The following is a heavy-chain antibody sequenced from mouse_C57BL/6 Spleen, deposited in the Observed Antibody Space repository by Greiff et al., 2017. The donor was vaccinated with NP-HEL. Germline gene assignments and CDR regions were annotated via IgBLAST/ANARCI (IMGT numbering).Heavy chain of an antibody. CDR1: GFTFTDYY. J-gene: IGHJ3*01. Sequence: EVNVVESGGGLVQPGASLRLSCAASGFTFTDYYMSWVRQPPGKAPEWLALIRNKANGYTTEYTASVKGRFTISRDNSQNILYLQMNTLRAEDSATYYCVKAYYDYDGRVFAYWGQGTLVTVSA. CDR3: VKAYYDYDGRVFAY. CDR2: IRNKANGYTT. V-gene: IGHV7-4*01. D-gene: IGHD2-4*01.